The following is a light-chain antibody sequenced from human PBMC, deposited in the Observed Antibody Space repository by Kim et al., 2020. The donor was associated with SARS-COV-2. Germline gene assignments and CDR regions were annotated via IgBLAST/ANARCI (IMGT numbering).Light chain of an antibody. Sequence: PGERATLACRASQSVSSSYLAWYQQKPGQAPRLLISGASSRATGIPERFSGSGSGTDFTLTISRLEPEDFAVYYCQQYGSPPLTFGGGTKVEIK. CDR2: GAS. V-gene: IGKV3-20*01. CDR1: QSVSSSY. CDR3: QQYGSPPLT. J-gene: IGKJ4*01.